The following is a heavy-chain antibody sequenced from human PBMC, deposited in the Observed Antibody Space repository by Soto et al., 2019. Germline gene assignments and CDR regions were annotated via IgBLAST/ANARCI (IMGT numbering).Heavy chain of an antibody. J-gene: IGHJ5*02. CDR2: ISAYNGNT. Sequence: AASVKVSCKASGYTFTSYGISWVRQAPGQGLEWMGWISAYNGNTNYAQKLQGRVTMTTDTSTSTAYMELRSLRSDDTAVYYCARMQYDFWSGYPTGGENWFDPWGQGTLVTVSS. CDR3: ARMQYDFWSGYPTGGENWFDP. D-gene: IGHD3-3*01. V-gene: IGHV1-18*01. CDR1: GYTFTSYG.